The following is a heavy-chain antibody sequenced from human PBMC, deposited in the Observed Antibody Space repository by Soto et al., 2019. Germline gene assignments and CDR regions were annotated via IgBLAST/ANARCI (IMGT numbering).Heavy chain of an antibody. CDR2: IQSDGSST. CDR3: AREKAVAGTIFDY. J-gene: IGHJ4*02. Sequence: HPGGSLRLSCAVSGFSLSSYWMHWVRQAPGKGLVWVSRIQSDGSSTNYADSVKGRFTISRDNAKNTLYLQMDSLRVEDTAVYYCAREKAVAGTIFDYWGQGTLVTVSS. D-gene: IGHD6-19*01. CDR1: GFSLSSYW. V-gene: IGHV3-74*01.